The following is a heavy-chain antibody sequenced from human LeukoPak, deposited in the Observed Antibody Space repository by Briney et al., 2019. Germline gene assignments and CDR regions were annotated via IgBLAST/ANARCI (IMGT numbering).Heavy chain of an antibody. CDR3: ARVPTQVRGVIRAFDY. CDR1: GFTFSSYW. CDR2: INSDGSST. J-gene: IGHJ4*02. V-gene: IGHV3-74*01. D-gene: IGHD3-10*01. Sequence: GGSLRLSCAASGFTFSSYWMHWVRQAPGKGLVWVSRINSDGSSTSYADSVKGRFTISRDNAKNTLYLQMNSLRAEDTAVYYCARVPTQVRGVIRAFDYWGQGTLVTVSS.